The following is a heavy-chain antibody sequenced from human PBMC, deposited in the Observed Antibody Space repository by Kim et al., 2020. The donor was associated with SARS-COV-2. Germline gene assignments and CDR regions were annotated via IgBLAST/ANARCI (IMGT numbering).Heavy chain of an antibody. D-gene: IGHD5-18*01. CDR1: GFTFSSYS. J-gene: IGHJ4*02. CDR2: ISSSSSYI. V-gene: IGHV3-21*01. Sequence: GGSLRLSCAAYGFTFSSYSMNWVRQAPGKGLEWVSYISSSSSYIYYADSVKGRFTISRDNAKNSLYLQMNSLRAEDTAVYYCAKNSYGFSLLDWGQGTLVTVSS. CDR3: AKNSYGFSLLD.